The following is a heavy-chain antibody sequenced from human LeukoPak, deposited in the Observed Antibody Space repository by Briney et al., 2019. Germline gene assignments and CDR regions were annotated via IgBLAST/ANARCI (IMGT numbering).Heavy chain of an antibody. Sequence: TSVKVSCKASGFTFTSSAMQWVRQARGQRLEWIGWIVVDSGNTNYAQKFQERVTITRDMSTNTAYMELSSLRAEGRAVFFCAAESGSYSGYWYFDLWGRGTLVTVS. D-gene: IGHD1-26*01. J-gene: IGHJ2*01. CDR1: GFTFTSSA. CDR3: AAESGSYSGYWYFDL. CDR2: IVVDSGNT. V-gene: IGHV1-58*02.